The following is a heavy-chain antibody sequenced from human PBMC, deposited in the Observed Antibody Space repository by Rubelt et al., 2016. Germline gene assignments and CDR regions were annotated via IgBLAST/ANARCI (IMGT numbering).Heavy chain of an antibody. Sequence: QVQLVQSGAEVKKPGASVKVSCKASGYTFTSYAMHWVRQAPGQRLEWMGWINAGNGTTNYAQKLQGRVTMTTDTSTSTAYMELRSLRSDDTAVYYCARVSGYDPFYYYGMDVWGQGTTVTVSS. CDR2: INAGNGTT. J-gene: IGHJ6*02. CDR3: ARVSGYDPFYYYGMDV. D-gene: IGHD5-12*01. CDR1: GYTFTSYA. V-gene: IGHV1-3*01.